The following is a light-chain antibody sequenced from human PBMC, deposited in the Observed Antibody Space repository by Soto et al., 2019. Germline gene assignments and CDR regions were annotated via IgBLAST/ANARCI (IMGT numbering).Light chain of an antibody. V-gene: IGKV3-11*01. J-gene: IGKJ5*01. CDR2: DTS. Sequence: EIVLTQSPATLSLSPGERATLSCRASQSVSSYLAWYQQRLGQAPRLLIYDTSNRATGIPARFSGSGFGTDFTLTISSLEPEGFAVYYCQQRNYWPITFGQGTRLEIK. CDR3: QQRNYWPIT. CDR1: QSVSSY.